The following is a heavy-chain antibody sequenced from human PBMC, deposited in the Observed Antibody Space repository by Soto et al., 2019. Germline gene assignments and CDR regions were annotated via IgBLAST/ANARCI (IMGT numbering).Heavy chain of an antibody. CDR3: ASQAAAYYDFWSGPKKLFDY. Sequence: SETLSLTCTVSGGSISSSSYYWGWIRQPPGKGLEWIGSIYYSGSTYYNPTLKSRVTISVDTSKNQFSLKLGSVTAADTAVYYCASQAAAYYDFWSGPKKLFDYWGQGTLVTVSS. CDR2: IYYSGST. V-gene: IGHV4-39*01. J-gene: IGHJ4*02. D-gene: IGHD3-3*01. CDR1: GGSISSSSYY.